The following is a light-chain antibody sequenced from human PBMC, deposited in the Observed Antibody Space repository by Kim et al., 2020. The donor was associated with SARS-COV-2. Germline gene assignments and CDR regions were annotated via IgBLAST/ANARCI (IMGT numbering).Light chain of an antibody. CDR3: QQSYSAPWT. V-gene: IGKV1-39*01. J-gene: IGKJ1*01. CDR1: QRIGTH. Sequence: DIQMTQSPSSLSASLGDRVTITCRASQRIGTHLNWCQQKPGKAPNLLIYTTANLQSGVPSRFSGSGSGTDFTLTISSLQPEDFATYYCQQSYSAPWTFGQGTKVDIK. CDR2: TTA.